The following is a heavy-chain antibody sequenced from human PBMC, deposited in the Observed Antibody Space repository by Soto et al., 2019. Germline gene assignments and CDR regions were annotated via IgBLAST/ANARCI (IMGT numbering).Heavy chain of an antibody. V-gene: IGHV1-69*08. D-gene: IGHD6-6*01. CDR2: ILPILGAA. Sequence: QVQLVQSGAEVKKPGSSVYVSCKASGGTFSSYSINWERQAPGQGLEWMGRILPILGAANYAQKFQGRVTITADTSTNTAYMELSSLRSEDTAVYFCARGADAARPPYYYYMDVWGKGTAVTVS. J-gene: IGHJ6*03. CDR1: GGTFSSYS. CDR3: ARGADAARPPYYYYMDV.